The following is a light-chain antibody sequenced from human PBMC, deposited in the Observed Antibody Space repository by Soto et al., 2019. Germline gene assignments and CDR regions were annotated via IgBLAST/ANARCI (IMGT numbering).Light chain of an antibody. CDR2: GAS. Sequence: EIVLTQSPGTLSLSPGERATLSCRASQSVSSTSLAWYQQKPGQAPRLLIYGASNRATGIPDRFSGSGSGTDFTLLISRLEPEDFAVYYCQQYISAPYTFGQGTKLEIK. CDR3: QQYISAPYT. V-gene: IGKV3-20*01. J-gene: IGKJ2*01. CDR1: QSVSSTS.